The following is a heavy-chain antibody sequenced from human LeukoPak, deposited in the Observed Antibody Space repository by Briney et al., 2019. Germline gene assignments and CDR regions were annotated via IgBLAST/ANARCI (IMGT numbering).Heavy chain of an antibody. Sequence: GGSLRLSCAASEFIFSDYAMGWVRQAPGKGLERVSTIDKTTYPTFYADSVKGRFTISRDNSKNTLYLQMNSLRTADTAVYFCAKFEGATIPGWFNDYWGQGILVTVSS. D-gene: IGHD6-19*01. J-gene: IGHJ4*02. V-gene: IGHV3-23*05. CDR3: AKFEGATIPGWFNDY. CDR2: IDKTTYPT. CDR1: EFIFSDYA.